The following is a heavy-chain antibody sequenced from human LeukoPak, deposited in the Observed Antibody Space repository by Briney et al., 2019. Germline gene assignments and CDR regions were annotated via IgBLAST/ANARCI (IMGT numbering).Heavy chain of an antibody. V-gene: IGHV3-21*01. Sequence: GGSLRLSCAASGFTFSSYSMNWVRQAPGKGLEWVSSISSSSDYIYYADSVKGRFTISRDNAKNSLYLQMNSLRAEDTAVYYCAKSFLTGYSSGWDPWGQGTLVTVSS. CDR1: GFTFSSYS. CDR3: AKSFLTGYSSGWDP. CDR2: ISSSSDYI. J-gene: IGHJ5*02. D-gene: IGHD6-19*01.